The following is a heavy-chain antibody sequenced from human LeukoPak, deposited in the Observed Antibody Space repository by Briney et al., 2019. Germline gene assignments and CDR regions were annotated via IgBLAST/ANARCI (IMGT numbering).Heavy chain of an antibody. V-gene: IGHV1-2*02. Sequence: ASVKVSCKAPGYTLIGYYMHWVRQAPGQGLEWMGWIDPNSGDTKSAQKFQGRVTMTRDTSISADYMEMSRLTSDDTAVYYCARVPGSGSYYGDDAFHIWGQGTMVTVSS. CDR2: IDPNSGDT. J-gene: IGHJ3*02. CDR3: ARVPGSGSYYGDDAFHI. D-gene: IGHD1-26*01. CDR1: GYTLIGYY.